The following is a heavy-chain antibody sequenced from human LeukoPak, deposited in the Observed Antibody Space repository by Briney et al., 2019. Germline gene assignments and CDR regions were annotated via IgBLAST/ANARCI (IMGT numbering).Heavy chain of an antibody. CDR2: ISAYNGNT. V-gene: IGHV1-18*04. Sequence: ASVKVSCKASGYTFTGYYMHWVRQAPGQGLEWMGWISAYNGNTNYAQKLQGRVTMPTDTSTSTAYMELRSLRSDDTAVYYCARSYYDFWSGYYFDYWGQGTLVTVSS. D-gene: IGHD3-3*01. J-gene: IGHJ4*02. CDR1: GYTFTGYY. CDR3: ARSYYDFWSGYYFDY.